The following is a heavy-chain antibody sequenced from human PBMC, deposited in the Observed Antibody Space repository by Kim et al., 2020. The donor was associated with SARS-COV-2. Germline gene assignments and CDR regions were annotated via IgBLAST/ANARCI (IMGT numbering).Heavy chain of an antibody. CDR2: ISGSGGST. Sequence: GGSLRLSCAASGFTFSSYAMSWVRQAPGKGLEWVSAISGSGGSTYYADSVKGRFTITRDNSKNTLYLQMNSLRAEDTAVYYCAKVKGYSYGYGFDYWGQGPLVTVSS. D-gene: IGHD5-18*01. J-gene: IGHJ4*02. CDR3: AKVKGYSYGYGFDY. CDR1: GFTFSSYA. V-gene: IGHV3-23*01.